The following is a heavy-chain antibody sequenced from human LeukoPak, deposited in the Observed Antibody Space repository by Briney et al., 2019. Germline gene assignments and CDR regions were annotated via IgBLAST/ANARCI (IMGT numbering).Heavy chain of an antibody. CDR3: ARVYCSRTSCYNWFDP. V-gene: IGHV1-69*04. CDR2: IIPILGIA. CDR1: GGTFSSYA. J-gene: IGHJ5*02. D-gene: IGHD2-2*01. Sequence: SVKVSCKASGGTFSSYAIIWVRQAPGQGLEWMGRIIPILGIANYAQKFQGRVTITADKSTNTAYMELSSLRSEDTAMYYCARVYCSRTSCYNWFDPWGQGSLVTVSS.